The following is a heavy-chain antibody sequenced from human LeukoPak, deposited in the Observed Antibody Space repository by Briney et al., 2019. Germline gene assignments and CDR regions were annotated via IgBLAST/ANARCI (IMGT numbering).Heavy chain of an antibody. D-gene: IGHD5-18*01. CDR2: IYPGDSDT. CDR3: ARGYVDTVVGSGPAPHFDY. J-gene: IGHJ4*02. V-gene: IGHV5-51*01. CDR1: GYSFTSYW. Sequence: KFGESLKISCKDSGYSFTSYWIAWVRQMPGKGLEWMGIIYPGDSDTRYSPSFQGQVTISADRSISTAYLQWSSLKAPDTAMYYCARGYVDTVVGSGPAPHFDYWGQGTLVTVSS.